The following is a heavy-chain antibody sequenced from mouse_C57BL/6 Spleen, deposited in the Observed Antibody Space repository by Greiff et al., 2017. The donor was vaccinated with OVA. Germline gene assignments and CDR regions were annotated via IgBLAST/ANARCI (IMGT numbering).Heavy chain of an antibody. V-gene: IGHV1-15*01. CDR2: IDPETGGT. CDR3: TRKREFDY. CDR1: GYTFTDYE. Sequence: LVESGAELVRPGASVTLSCKASGYTFTDYEMHWVKQTPVHGLEWIGAIDPETGGTAYNQKFKGKAILTADKSSSTAYMELRSLTSEDSAVYYCTRKREFDYWGQGTTLTVSS. J-gene: IGHJ2*01.